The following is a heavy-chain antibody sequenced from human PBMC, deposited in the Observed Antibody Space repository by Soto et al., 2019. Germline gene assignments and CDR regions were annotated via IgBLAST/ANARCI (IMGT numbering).Heavy chain of an antibody. V-gene: IGHV4-59*01. CDR3: ARIPVDTYMIYWSDP. Sequence: PSETLSLTCTVSGGSISSYYWSWIRQPAGKGLEWIGYIYYSGSTNYNPSLKSRVTISVDTSKNQFSLKLNSVTAADTAVYYCARIPVDTYMIYWSDPWGQGTQVTVSS. CDR1: GGSISSYY. J-gene: IGHJ5*02. CDR2: IYYSGST. D-gene: IGHD3-16*01.